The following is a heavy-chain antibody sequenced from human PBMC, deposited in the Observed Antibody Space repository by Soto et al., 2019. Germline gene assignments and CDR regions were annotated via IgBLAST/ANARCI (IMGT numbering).Heavy chain of an antibody. CDR3: AKDSGSWYFTFDY. V-gene: IGHV3-23*01. CDR2: ISGSGGST. J-gene: IGHJ4*02. Sequence: PGGSLRLSCAASGFTLSSYGMSWVRQAPGKGLEWVSVISGSGGSTYYADSVKGRFTISRDNSKNTLYLQMNSLRAEDTAVHYCAKDSGSWYFTFDYWGQGTQVTVSS. CDR1: GFTLSSYG. D-gene: IGHD6-13*01.